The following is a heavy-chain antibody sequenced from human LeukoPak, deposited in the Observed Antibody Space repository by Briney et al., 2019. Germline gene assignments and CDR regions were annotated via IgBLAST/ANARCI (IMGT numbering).Heavy chain of an antibody. CDR2: IRGSGDNT. CDR1: GFTFSTYA. D-gene: IGHD7-27*01. V-gene: IGHV3-23*01. J-gene: IGHJ4*02. CDR3: AKDRGNWVYHFDN. Sequence: GGSLRLSCAASGFTFSTYAMGWVRQAPGKGLEWVSGIRGSGDNTYYADSVKGRFTISSDNSKSTLYLQMNSLRAEDTAVYYCAKDRGNWVYHFDNWGQGTLVTVSS.